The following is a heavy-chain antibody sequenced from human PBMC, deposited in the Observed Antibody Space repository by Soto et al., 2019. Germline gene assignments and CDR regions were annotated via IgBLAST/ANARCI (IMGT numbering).Heavy chain of an antibody. J-gene: IGHJ4*02. CDR1: GGSFSGYY. CDR3: ARHKASYYDPLLH. Sequence: SETLSLTCAVYGGSFSGYYWSWIRQPPGKGLEWIGEINHSGSTNYNPSLKSRVTISVDTSRNQFSLKLSSVTAADTAVYYCARHKASYYDPLLHWGLGTLVTVAS. V-gene: IGHV4-34*01. D-gene: IGHD3-22*01. CDR2: INHSGST.